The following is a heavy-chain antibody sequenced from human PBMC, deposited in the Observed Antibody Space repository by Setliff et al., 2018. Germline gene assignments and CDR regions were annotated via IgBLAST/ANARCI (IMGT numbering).Heavy chain of an antibody. V-gene: IGHV1-18*01. CDR2: ISPYTGKT. J-gene: IGHJ4*02. CDR1: GYTFSDYG. CDR3: ERLVRYCTATSCQRTSGDDL. D-gene: IGHD2-2*01. Sequence: ASVKVSCKASGYTFSDYGISWVRLAPGQGLEWMGWISPYTGKTFYAPQFEDRVIMATDTSTNTAYMDLRSLRSDDTAVYYCERLVRYCTATSCQRTSGDDLWGQGTLVTVSS.